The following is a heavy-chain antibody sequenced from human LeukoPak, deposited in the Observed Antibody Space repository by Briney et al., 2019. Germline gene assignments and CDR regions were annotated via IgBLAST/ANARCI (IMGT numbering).Heavy chain of an antibody. J-gene: IGHJ4*02. CDR3: ARLSGAPVRHPIYHFDY. Sequence: KPSETLSLTCAVYGGSFSGYYWSWIRQPPGKGLEWIGETNHSGSTNYNPSLKSRVTISLDTSKNHFSLKLSSVTAADTAMYYCARLSGAPVRHPIYHFDYWGQGTLVTVSS. CDR1: GGSFSGYY. CDR2: TNHSGST. D-gene: IGHD2-2*02. V-gene: IGHV4-34*01.